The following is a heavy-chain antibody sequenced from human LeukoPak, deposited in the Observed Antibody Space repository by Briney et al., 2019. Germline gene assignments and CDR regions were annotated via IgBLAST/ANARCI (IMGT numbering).Heavy chain of an antibody. CDR3: ARDVRSGWYDETYYYGMDV. J-gene: IGHJ6*02. CDR2: INHSGST. Sequence: SETLSLTCTVSGGSVSSGSYYWSWIRQPPGKGLEWIGEINHSGSTNYNPSLKSRVTISVDTSKNQFSLKLSSVTAADTAVYYCARDVRSGWYDETYYYGMDVWGQGTTVTVSS. CDR1: GGSVSSGSYY. D-gene: IGHD6-19*01. V-gene: IGHV4-39*07.